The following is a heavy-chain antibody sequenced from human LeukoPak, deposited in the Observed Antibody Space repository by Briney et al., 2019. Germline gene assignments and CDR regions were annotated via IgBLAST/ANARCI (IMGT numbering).Heavy chain of an antibody. CDR2: INPKSGGT. J-gene: IGHJ4*02. Sequence: GGSVKVSCQTSGYIFTGPYLHEVRQAPGQGVEGMGWINPKSGGTNYAQKFQGRVIMTRDTSISTAYMILSRLRSDDTAVYYCARLYYGSGTYFFDNWGQGTLVTVSS. V-gene: IGHV1-2*02. CDR3: ARLYYGSGTYFFDN. CDR1: GYIFTGPY. D-gene: IGHD3-10*01.